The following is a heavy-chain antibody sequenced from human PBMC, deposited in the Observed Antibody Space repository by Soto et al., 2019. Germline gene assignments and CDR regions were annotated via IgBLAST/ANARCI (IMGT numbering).Heavy chain of an antibody. J-gene: IGHJ6*02. D-gene: IGHD2-15*01. CDR2: ISGYNDNT. CDR1: GYTFTSYG. Sequence: QVQLVQSGAEVKKPGASVKVSCKASGYTFTSYGINWVRQAPGQGLEWMGWISGYNDNTNYAQRLQGRVTMTTVTATSTAYMELRSLRSDDTAVYYCARNVTRIADSYYGMDVWGQGTTVTVSS. V-gene: IGHV1-18*04. CDR3: ARNVTRIADSYYGMDV.